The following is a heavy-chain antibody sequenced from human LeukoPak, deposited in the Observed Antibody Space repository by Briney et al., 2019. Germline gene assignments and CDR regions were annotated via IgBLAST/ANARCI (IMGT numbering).Heavy chain of an antibody. CDR2: IYYSGST. CDR3: ARCSWPQYYFDY. D-gene: IGHD6-13*01. CDR1: GGSISSYY. J-gene: IGHJ4*02. Sequence: SETLSLTCTVSGGSISSYYWSWIRQPPGKGLEWIGYIYYSGSTNYNPSLKSRVTISVDTSKNQFSLKLSSVTAADTAVYYCARCSWPQYYFDYWGQGTLVTVSS. V-gene: IGHV4-59*08.